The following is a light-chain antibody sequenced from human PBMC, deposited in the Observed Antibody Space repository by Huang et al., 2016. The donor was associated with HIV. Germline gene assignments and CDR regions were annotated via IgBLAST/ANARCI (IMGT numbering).Light chain of an antibody. CDR2: KLS. CDR1: QSLVYGDGNIY. V-gene: IGKV2-30*01. CDR3: MQASHEAAT. Sequence: DVLLTQSPLSLPVTLGQPAFITCKSNQSLVYGDGNIYLNWFHQRPGHSPRRLIYKLSNRDSGVPDRFSAGGSGTDFTLWISVVEAEDVGDYYCMQASHEAATFGQGTRVDIK. J-gene: IGKJ1*01.